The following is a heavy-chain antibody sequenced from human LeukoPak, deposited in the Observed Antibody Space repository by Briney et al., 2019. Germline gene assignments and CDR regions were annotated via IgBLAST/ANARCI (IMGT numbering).Heavy chain of an antibody. Sequence: PSETLSLTCTVSGGSISSGGYYWSWIRQPPGKGLEWIGYIYHSGSTYYNPSLKSRVTISVDRSKNQFSLKLSSVTAADTAVYYCARAARSSSWYSDYWGQGTLVTVSS. V-gene: IGHV4-30-2*01. CDR3: ARAARSSSWYSDY. CDR1: GGSISSGGYY. J-gene: IGHJ4*02. D-gene: IGHD6-13*01. CDR2: IYHSGST.